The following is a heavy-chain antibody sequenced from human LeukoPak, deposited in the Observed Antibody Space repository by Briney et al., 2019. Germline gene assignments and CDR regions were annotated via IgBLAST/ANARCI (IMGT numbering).Heavy chain of an antibody. D-gene: IGHD3/OR15-3a*01. CDR1: GGSILDYH. J-gene: IGHJ3*02. CDR3: ARRRTRPEAFDI. Sequence: SETLSLTCTVSAASTVSGGSILDYHWTWIRQPPGKELEWVGYVYYNGNTNYNPSLKSRVTISIDTSKNQFSLKLKSVIAADTAVYYCARRRTRPEAFDIWGQGTVVTVSS. V-gene: IGHV4-61*08. CDR2: VYYNGNT.